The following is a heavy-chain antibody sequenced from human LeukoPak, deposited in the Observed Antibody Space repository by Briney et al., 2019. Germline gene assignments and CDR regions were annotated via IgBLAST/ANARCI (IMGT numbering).Heavy chain of an antibody. CDR1: GYTFTSYG. V-gene: IGHV1-18*01. Sequence: ASVTVSCQASGYTFTSYGISWVRPAPCQGLEWMGWISAYNGNTNYAQKLQGRVTMTTDTSTSTAYMELRSLRCDDTAVYYCAREVSSTIFGHMDVWGKGTTVTVSS. CDR2: ISAYNGNT. J-gene: IGHJ6*03. D-gene: IGHD3-3*01. CDR3: AREVSSTIFGHMDV.